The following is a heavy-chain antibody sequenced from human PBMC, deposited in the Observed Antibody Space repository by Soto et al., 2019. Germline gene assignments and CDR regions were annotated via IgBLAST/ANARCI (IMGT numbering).Heavy chain of an antibody. CDR2: IYTDGGT. Sequence: VDLVETGGGLIQPGGSLRLSCAASGFTVSSNSMSWVRQAPGKGLEWVSLIYTDGGTYYGDSVKGRFTISRDTSKNTLSLQMTSLRADDTAVYYCARDNSMLGAPFHYWGQGTLVTVSS. CDR3: ARDNSMLGAPFHY. CDR1: GFTVSSNS. V-gene: IGHV3-53*02. D-gene: IGHD3-16*01. J-gene: IGHJ4*02.